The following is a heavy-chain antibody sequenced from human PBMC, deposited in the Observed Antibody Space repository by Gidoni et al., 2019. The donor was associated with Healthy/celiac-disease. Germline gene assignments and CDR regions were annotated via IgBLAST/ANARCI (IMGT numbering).Heavy chain of an antibody. V-gene: IGHV4-4*02. D-gene: IGHD2-2*01. CDR1: GGSISSSNW. CDR2: IYHSGST. CDR3: ARGAPVKPAATNWFDH. Sequence: QVQLQESGPGLVKPSGTLSLTCAVSGGSISSSNWWSWVRQPPGQGMEWIGEIYHSGSTNYNPSLKSRVTISVDKPKNQFSLKRSSVTAADTAVYYCARGAPVKPAATNWFDHWGQGTLVTVSS. J-gene: IGHJ5*02.